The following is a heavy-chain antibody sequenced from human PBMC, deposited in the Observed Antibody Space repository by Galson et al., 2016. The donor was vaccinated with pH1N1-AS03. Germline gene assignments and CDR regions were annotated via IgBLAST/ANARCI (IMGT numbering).Heavy chain of an antibody. J-gene: IGHJ2*01. D-gene: IGHD4-17*01. Sequence: SLRLSCAASGLTFSSFALHWVRQAPGKGLEWVAFIRYDGSDKKYANSVEGRFTISRDNSKNTLYLQMNSLRAEDTAVYYCAKDRVVYGDYIWYFDLWGRGTLVTVSS. CDR3: AKDRVVYGDYIWYFDL. CDR2: IRYDGSDK. V-gene: IGHV3-30*02. CDR1: GLTFSSFA.